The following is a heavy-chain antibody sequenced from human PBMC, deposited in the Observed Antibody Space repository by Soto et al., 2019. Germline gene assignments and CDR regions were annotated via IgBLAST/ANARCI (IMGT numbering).Heavy chain of an antibody. Sequence: PGGSLRLSCAAYGFTFSSYGMHWVRQAPGKGLEWVAVIWYDGSNKYYADSVKGRFTISRDNSKNTLYLQMNSLRAEDMAVYYSARDRIFYSSYYFDYWGRGTLVTVSS. V-gene: IGHV3-33*08. CDR3: ARDRIFYSSYYFDY. CDR2: IWYDGSNK. D-gene: IGHD4-4*01. CDR1: GFTFSSYG. J-gene: IGHJ4*01.